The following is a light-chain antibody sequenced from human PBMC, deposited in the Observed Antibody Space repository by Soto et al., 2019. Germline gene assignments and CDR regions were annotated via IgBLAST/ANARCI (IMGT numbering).Light chain of an antibody. J-gene: IGKJ3*01. CDR1: RSVLYNSNNKNY. V-gene: IGKV4-1*01. CDR3: QQYYDTSST. CDR2: WAS. Sequence: DIVMTQSPDSLAVSLGERATINCKSSRSVLYNSNNKNYLAWYQQKPGQPPKLLIYWASIRESGVPDRFSGSGSGTDFTLTISSLQAEDVAVYYCQQYYDTSSTFGPGTKVDIK.